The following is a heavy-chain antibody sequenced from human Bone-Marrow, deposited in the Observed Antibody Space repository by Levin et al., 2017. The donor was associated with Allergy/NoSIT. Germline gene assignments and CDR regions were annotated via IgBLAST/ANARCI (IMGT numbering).Heavy chain of an antibody. V-gene: IGHV4-30-4*01. D-gene: IGHD3-22*01. CDR3: GRYYYDALGAFDI. CDR1: GGSISSGDYY. J-gene: IGHJ3*02. CDR2: IYYSGST. Sequence: SETLSLTCTVSGGSISSGDYYWSWIRQPPGKGLEWIGYIYYSGSTYYNPSLKSRVTISVDTSKNQFSLKLSSVTAADTAVYYCGRYYYDALGAFDIWGQGTMVTVSS.